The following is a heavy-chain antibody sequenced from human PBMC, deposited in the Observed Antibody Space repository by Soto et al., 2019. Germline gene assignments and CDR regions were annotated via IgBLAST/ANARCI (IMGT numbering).Heavy chain of an antibody. CDR3: AKDGASGSYPPYYYYGMDV. CDR1: GFTFSSYA. D-gene: IGHD1-26*01. J-gene: IGHJ6*02. Sequence: EVQLLESGGGLVQPGGSLRLSCAASGFTFSSYAMSWVRQAPGKGLEWVSTISGSGGNAYYADSVKDRFTISRDNSKNPLRLQMNSLSADDTAVYYCAKDGASGSYPPYYYYGMDVWGQGTTVTVSS. V-gene: IGHV3-23*01. CDR2: ISGSGGNA.